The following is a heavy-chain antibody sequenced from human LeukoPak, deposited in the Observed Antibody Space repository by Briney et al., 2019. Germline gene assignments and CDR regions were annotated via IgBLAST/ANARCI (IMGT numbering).Heavy chain of an antibody. CDR2: INPNSGGT. Sequence: ASVKVSCKASGYTFTGYYMHWVRQAPGQGLEWMGWINPNSGGTNYAQKFQGRVTMTRDTSISTAYMELSRLRSDDTAVYYCARGLVGVIAGVGFDPWGQGTLVTVSS. CDR1: GYTFTGYY. D-gene: IGHD6-13*01. V-gene: IGHV1-2*02. J-gene: IGHJ5*02. CDR3: ARGLVGVIAGVGFDP.